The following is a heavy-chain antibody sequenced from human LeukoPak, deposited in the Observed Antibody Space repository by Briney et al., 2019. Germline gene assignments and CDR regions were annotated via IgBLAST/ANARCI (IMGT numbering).Heavy chain of an antibody. CDR3: ARDQYDSVWGSYRPYFDF. J-gene: IGHJ4*02. D-gene: IGHD3-16*02. CDR1: GYTFRSYG. V-gene: IGHV1-18*01. CDR2: ISIYNGNT. Sequence: ASVKVSCKASGYTFRSYGVSWIRQAPGQGLEWMGSISIYNGNTKHAENFQGRVTMTTDTSTSTAYMELSLRSDDTAMYYCARDQYDSVWGSYRPYFDFWGQGTLVTVSS.